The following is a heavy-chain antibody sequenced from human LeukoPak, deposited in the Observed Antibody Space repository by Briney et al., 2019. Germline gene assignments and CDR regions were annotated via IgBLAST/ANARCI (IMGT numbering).Heavy chain of an antibody. CDR3: AADSHSSGLLLDY. CDR2: IVVGSGNT. J-gene: IGHJ4*02. CDR1: GFTFTSSA. Sequence: SVKVSCKASGFTFTSSAMQWVRQARGQRLEWIGRIVVGSGNTNYAQKFQERVTITRDMSTSTAYMELSSLRSEDTAVYYCAADSHSSGLLLDYWGQGTLVTVSS. D-gene: IGHD3-22*01. V-gene: IGHV1-58*02.